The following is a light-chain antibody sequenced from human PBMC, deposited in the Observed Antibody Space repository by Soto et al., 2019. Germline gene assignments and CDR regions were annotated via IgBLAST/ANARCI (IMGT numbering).Light chain of an antibody. CDR1: QSVSSGY. V-gene: IGKV3-20*01. J-gene: IGKJ1*01. CDR2: GAS. CDR3: QQYGSSPPTWT. Sequence: EIVLTQSPGTLSLSPGERATLSCRASQSVSSGYLAWYQQKPGQAPRLLIYGASSRATGIPDRFRGSGSGTDFTLTISRLEPEDFAVYYCQQYGSSPPTWTFGQGTKVEVK.